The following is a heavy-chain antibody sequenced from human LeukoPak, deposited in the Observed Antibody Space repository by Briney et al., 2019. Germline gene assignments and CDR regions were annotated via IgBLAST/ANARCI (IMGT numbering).Heavy chain of an antibody. CDR1: GFTFSSCG. J-gene: IGHJ4*02. CDR3: ARAYLYCGGDCYHFDY. CDR2: IWYDGSNK. D-gene: IGHD2-21*02. Sequence: GRSLRLSCTASGFTFSSCGMHWVRQAPGKGLEWVAVIWYDGSNKYYADSVKGRFTISRDNSKNTLYLQMNSLRAEDTAVYYCARAYLYCGGDCYHFDYWGQGTLVTVSS. V-gene: IGHV3-33*01.